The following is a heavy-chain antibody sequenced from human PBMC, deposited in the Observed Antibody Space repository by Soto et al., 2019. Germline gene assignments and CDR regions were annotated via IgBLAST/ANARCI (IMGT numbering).Heavy chain of an antibody. J-gene: IGHJ6*02. CDR3: ARGYYGSGGLRYGMDL. V-gene: IGHV3-48*03. Sequence: GGSLRLSCAASGFTFSSYEMNWVRQAPGKGLEWVSYISGSGSTIYYADSVKGRFTISRDNAKNSLYLQMNSLRAEDTAVYYCARGYYGSGGLRYGMDLWGHGTTVTVSS. CDR1: GFTFSSYE. D-gene: IGHD3-10*01. CDR2: ISGSGSTI.